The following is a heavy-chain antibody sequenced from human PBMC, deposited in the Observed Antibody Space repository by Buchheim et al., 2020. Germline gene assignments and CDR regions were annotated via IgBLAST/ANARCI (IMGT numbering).Heavy chain of an antibody. V-gene: IGHV1-2*04. Sequence: QVQLVQSGAEVKKPGASVKVSCKASGYTFTGYYMHWVRQAPGQGLEWMGWINPNSGDTNYAQKFQGWVTMTRDTSISTAYMELSRLRSDDTAVYYCARVRCSSTSCYAFDPWGQGTL. CDR1: GYTFTGYY. D-gene: IGHD2-2*01. CDR3: ARVRCSSTSCYAFDP. J-gene: IGHJ5*02. CDR2: INPNSGDT.